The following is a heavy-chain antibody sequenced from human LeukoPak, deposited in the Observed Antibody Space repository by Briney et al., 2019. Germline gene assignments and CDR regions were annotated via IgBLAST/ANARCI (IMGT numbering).Heavy chain of an antibody. Sequence: GRSLRLSCAASGFSFSRYGMHWVRQAPGKGLEWVSFISYHVTNEDYADSVKGRFTISRDNSKNTLYLQMNSLRAEDTALYYCAKQDCGGDCYPVNWGQGTLVTVSS. J-gene: IGHJ4*02. CDR2: ISYHVTNE. D-gene: IGHD2-21*02. CDR3: AKQDCGGDCYPVN. CDR1: GFSFSRYG. V-gene: IGHV3-30*18.